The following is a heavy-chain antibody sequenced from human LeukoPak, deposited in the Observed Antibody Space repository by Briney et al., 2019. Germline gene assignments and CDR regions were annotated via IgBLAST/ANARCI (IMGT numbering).Heavy chain of an antibody. Sequence: SVKVSCKASGGTYSSYAISWVRQAPGQGLEWMGGIIPIFGTANYAQKFQGRVTITADESTSTAYMELSSLRSEDTAVYYCAGYYYDSSGYDYWGQGTLVTVSS. D-gene: IGHD3-22*01. CDR3: AGYYYDSSGYDY. CDR1: GGTYSSYA. J-gene: IGHJ4*02. V-gene: IGHV1-69*13. CDR2: IIPIFGTA.